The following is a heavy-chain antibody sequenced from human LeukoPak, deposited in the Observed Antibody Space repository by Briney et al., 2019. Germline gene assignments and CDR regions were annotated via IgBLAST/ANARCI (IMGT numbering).Heavy chain of an antibody. CDR1: GFTYSSYW. J-gene: IGHJ3*02. CDR2: IKQDGSEK. CDR3: ARLRSAAFDI. Sequence: QSGGSVRLSCAASGFTYSSYWMSCVRQAPGKGLEWVANIKQDGSEKYYVDSVKGRFTISRDNAKNSLYLQMNSLRAEDTAVYYCARLRSAAFDIWGQGTMVTVSS. V-gene: IGHV3-7*01. D-gene: IGHD4-17*01.